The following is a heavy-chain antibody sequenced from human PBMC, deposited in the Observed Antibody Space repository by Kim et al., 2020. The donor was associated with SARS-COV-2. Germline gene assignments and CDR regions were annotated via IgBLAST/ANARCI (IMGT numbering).Heavy chain of an antibody. D-gene: IGHD5-12*01. Sequence: YADSVKGRFTISRDNAKNSLYLQMNSLRAEDTAVYYCARDRWGRYSGYDNWGQGTLVTVSS. J-gene: IGHJ4*02. V-gene: IGHV3-11*06. CDR3: ARDRWGRYSGYDN.